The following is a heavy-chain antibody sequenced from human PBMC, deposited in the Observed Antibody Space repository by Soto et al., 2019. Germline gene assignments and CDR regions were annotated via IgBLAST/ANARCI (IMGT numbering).Heavy chain of an antibody. Sequence: SETLSLTCTVSGGSISSGGYYWSWIRQHPGKGLEWIGYIYYSESTYYNPSLKSRVTISVDTSKNEFSLKLSSVTAADTAVYYCARDGRGSSLNWFDPWGQGPLVTVSS. CDR2: IYYSEST. CDR3: ARDGRGSSLNWFDP. V-gene: IGHV4-31*03. CDR1: GGSISSGGYY. D-gene: IGHD2-2*01. J-gene: IGHJ5*02.